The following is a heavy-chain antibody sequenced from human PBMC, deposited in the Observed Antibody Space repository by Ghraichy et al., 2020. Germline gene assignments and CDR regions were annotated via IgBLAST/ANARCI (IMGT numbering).Heavy chain of an antibody. V-gene: IGHV3-23*01. CDR1: GFTFSSYT. CDR2: IDSGGNT. Sequence: GESLTLSCAASGFTFSSYTITWVRQAPGKGLEWVSAIDSGGNTHYADSVKGRFTISRDNSKDTLYLQMNSLSAEDTAVYYCAKEAGAAKPFDYWGQGTLVTVSS. D-gene: IGHD2-2*01. J-gene: IGHJ4*02. CDR3: AKEAGAAKPFDY.